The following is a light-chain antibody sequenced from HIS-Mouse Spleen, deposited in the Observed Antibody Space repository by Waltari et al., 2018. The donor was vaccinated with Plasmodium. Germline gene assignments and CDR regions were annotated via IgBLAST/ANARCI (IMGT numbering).Light chain of an antibody. CDR3: CSYAGSSTNWV. Sequence: QSALTQPASVSGSPGQSITISCTGTSSDVGSYNFVSWYQQHPGKAPKPMIYEGSTRPSGVSNRFSGSKSGNTASLTISGLQAEDEADYYCCSYAGSSTNWVFGGGTKLTVL. J-gene: IGLJ3*02. V-gene: IGLV2-23*01. CDR1: SSDVGSYNF. CDR2: EGS.